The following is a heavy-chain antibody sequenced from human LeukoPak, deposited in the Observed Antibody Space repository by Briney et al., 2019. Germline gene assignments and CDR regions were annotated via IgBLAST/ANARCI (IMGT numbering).Heavy chain of an antibody. V-gene: IGHV3-30*18. J-gene: IGHJ6*04. CDR2: ISYDGSNK. CDR1: GFTFSNYG. Sequence: PGGSLRLSCAASGFTFSNYGMHWVRQAPGKGLEWVAVISYDGSNKYYADSVKGRFTISRDNSKNTLHLQMSSLRAEDTAVYYCANFLTGYWGKGTTVTISS. CDR3: ANFLTGY. D-gene: IGHD2-8*02.